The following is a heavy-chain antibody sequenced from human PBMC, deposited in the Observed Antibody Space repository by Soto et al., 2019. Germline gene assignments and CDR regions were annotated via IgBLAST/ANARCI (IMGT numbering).Heavy chain of an antibody. Sequence: EVQLVESGGGLVQPGGSLRLSCAASGFTFSSYDMHWVRHATGKGLEWVSAIGTAGDPYYPGSVKGRFTISRENAKNSLDLQMNSLRAGDTAVYYCARDRGGTGDHWYFDLWGRGTLVTVST. CDR3: ARDRGGTGDHWYFDL. V-gene: IGHV3-13*05. CDR2: IGTAGDP. J-gene: IGHJ2*01. CDR1: GFTFSSYD. D-gene: IGHD7-27*01.